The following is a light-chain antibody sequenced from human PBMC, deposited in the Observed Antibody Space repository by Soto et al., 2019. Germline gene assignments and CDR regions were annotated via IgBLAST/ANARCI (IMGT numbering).Light chain of an antibody. Sequence: QSALTQPASVSGSPGQSITISCTGTSSDVGDYNYVSWYQQQPGKAPQLMIYEVSNRPSGVSNRFSSSKSGNTASLTISGLQAEDEAYYYCSSYTSSSTLGVFGGGTKLTVL. V-gene: IGLV2-14*01. J-gene: IGLJ3*02. CDR3: SSYTSSSTLGV. CDR2: EVS. CDR1: SSDVGDYNY.